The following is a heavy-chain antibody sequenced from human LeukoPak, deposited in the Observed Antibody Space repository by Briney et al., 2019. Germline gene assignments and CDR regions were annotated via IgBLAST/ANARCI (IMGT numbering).Heavy chain of an antibody. CDR2: IYHSGST. CDR3: ARYIVSYPHDAFDI. CDR1: GYCISSGDY. Sequence: SETLSLTCTVSGYCISSGDYWGWIRQPPGKGLEWIGSIYHSGSTYRNPSLKSQVTRSEDTSKKQFSLKLSSVTAADTAVYYCARYIVSYPHDAFDIWGQGTMVTVSS. D-gene: IGHD1-26*01. V-gene: IGHV4-38-2*02. J-gene: IGHJ3*02.